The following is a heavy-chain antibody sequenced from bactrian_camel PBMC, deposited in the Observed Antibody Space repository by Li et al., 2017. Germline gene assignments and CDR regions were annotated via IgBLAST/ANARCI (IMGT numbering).Heavy chain of an antibody. Sequence: HVQLVESGGGSVQAGGSLRLSCTASGFTFDDSDMGWYRRAPGIGCELVSSISSDGTTYYTDSVEARFTISRDNAKNAVYLQMNSLKPEDTAVYHCANLGSGIMRLWGQGTQVTVS. CDR1: GFTFDDSD. D-gene: IGHD3*01. CDR3: ANLGSGIMRL. V-gene: IGHV3S63*01. J-gene: IGHJ4*01. CDR2: ISSDGTT.